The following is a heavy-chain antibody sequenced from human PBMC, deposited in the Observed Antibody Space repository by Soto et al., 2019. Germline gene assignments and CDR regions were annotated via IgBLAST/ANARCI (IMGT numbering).Heavy chain of an antibody. D-gene: IGHD2-15*01. CDR1: GGSISSYY. V-gene: IGHV4-59*01. Sequence: SETLSLTCTVSGGSISSYYWSWIRQPPGKGLEWIGYIYYSGSTNYNPSLKSRVTISVDTSKNQFSLKLSSVTAADTAMYYCARGSFSGYCSGGSCYYYYYGMDVWGQGTTVTVSS. CDR3: ARGSFSGYCSGGSCYYYYYGMDV. CDR2: IYYSGST. J-gene: IGHJ6*02.